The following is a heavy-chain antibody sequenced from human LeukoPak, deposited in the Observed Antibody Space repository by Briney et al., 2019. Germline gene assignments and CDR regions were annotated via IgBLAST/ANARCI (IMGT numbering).Heavy chain of an antibody. CDR2: IWHDGSNK. D-gene: IGHD6-19*01. V-gene: IGHV3-33*01. CDR3: ARDSYSSGYDAFDI. CDR1: GFTFSHFG. J-gene: IGHJ3*02. Sequence: GGSLRLSCAASGFTFSHFGMHWVRQAPGKGLEWVAVIWHDGSNKYYGESVKGRFTISRDNSKNTLYLQMNSLRAEDTAVYYCARDSYSSGYDAFDIWGQGTMVTVSS.